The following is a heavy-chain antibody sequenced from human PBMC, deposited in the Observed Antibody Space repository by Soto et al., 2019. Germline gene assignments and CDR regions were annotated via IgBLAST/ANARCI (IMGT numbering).Heavy chain of an antibody. V-gene: IGHV3-30*18. Sequence: GGSLRLSCAASGFTFSSYGMHWVRQAPGKGLEWVAVISYDGSNKYYADSVKGRFTISRDNSKNTLYLQMNSLRAEDTAVYYCAKDVFPLSRSLLGYWHPGTLVTVSS. CDR1: GFTFSSYG. CDR3: AKDVFPLSRSLLGY. CDR2: ISYDGSNK. J-gene: IGHJ4*02. D-gene: IGHD2-15*01.